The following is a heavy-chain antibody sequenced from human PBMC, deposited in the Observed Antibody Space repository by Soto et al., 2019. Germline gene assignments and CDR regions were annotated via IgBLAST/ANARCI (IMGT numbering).Heavy chain of an antibody. J-gene: IGHJ5*02. CDR1: GFSLSTTGVG. V-gene: IGHV2-5*02. D-gene: IGHD3-10*01. CDR2: IYWDDDK. Sequence: QITLKESGPTLVRPTQTLTLTCTFSGFSLSTTGVGVGWIRQPPGKALEWLALIYWDDDKRYSPSLKSRLTITDNTSKNEVILTVTIVAPVDTASYYCAQSLPHYLLARDRGNWFAPWGQGTLVTVSS. CDR3: AQSLPHYLLARDRGNWFAP.